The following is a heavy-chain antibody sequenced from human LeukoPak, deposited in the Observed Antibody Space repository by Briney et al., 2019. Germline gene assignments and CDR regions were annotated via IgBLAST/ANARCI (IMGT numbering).Heavy chain of an antibody. Sequence: PSETLSLTCTVSGASISSSNFYWDWIRQSPGKGLEWIGNIYYGETTSYNPSFKSRITISVDSSKNQFSLKVNSVTAAETAMYFCVRHYVLHIVGPSYWGQGILVTVSS. V-gene: IGHV4-39*01. D-gene: IGHD1-26*01. CDR1: GASISSSNFY. CDR3: VRHYVLHIVGPSY. CDR2: IYYGETT. J-gene: IGHJ4*02.